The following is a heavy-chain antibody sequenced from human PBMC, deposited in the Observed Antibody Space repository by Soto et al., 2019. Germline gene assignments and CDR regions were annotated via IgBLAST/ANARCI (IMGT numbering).Heavy chain of an antibody. Sequence: GVLRLSCAASGFTVSSNYMSWVRQAPGKGLEWVSVIYSGGSTYYADSVKGRFTISRDNSKNTLYLQMNSLRAEDTAVYYCARVVDTAMVTLDYWGQGTLVTVSS. J-gene: IGHJ4*02. CDR2: IYSGGST. CDR1: GFTVSSNY. CDR3: ARVVDTAMVTLDY. D-gene: IGHD5-18*01. V-gene: IGHV3-53*01.